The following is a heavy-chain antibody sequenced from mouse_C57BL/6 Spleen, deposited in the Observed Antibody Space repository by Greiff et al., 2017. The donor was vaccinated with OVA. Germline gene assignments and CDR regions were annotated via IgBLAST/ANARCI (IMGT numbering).Heavy chain of an antibody. J-gene: IGHJ4*01. CDR2: VYPYNGGT. D-gene: IGHD1-1*01. Sequence: VQLKESGPVLVKPGPSVKISCKASGFTFTDYYMHWVKQSHGKSLEWIGLVYPYNGGTSYNQKFKGKATLTVDTSSSTAYMELNSLTSEDSAVYYCARFYYGSSYAMDYWGQGTSVTVSS. CDR3: ARFYYGSSYAMDY. CDR1: GFTFTDYY. V-gene: IGHV1-36*01.